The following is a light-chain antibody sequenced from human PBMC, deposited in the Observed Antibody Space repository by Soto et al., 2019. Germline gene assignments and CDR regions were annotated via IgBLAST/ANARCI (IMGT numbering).Light chain of an antibody. CDR1: QSVGRNY. CDR3: HQYAVSPLT. CDR2: DAS. J-gene: IGKJ4*01. Sequence: EIVLTQSPGTLSLSPGESATLSCRASQSVGRNYLAWFQHKPDQAPRLLIYDASNRATGVPDRFSGSGSGTDFTLSLTRLEPEDFAVYYCHQYAVSPLTFGGGTTVEIK. V-gene: IGKV3-20*01.